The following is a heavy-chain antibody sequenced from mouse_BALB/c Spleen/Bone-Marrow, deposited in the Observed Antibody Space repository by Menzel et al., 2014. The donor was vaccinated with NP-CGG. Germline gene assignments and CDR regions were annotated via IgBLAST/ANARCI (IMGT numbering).Heavy chain of an antibody. V-gene: IGHV1S81*02. CDR3: TRLSLLRGYFDY. J-gene: IGHJ2*01. CDR1: GYTFTSYY. CDR2: INPSNGGT. D-gene: IGHD1-2*01. Sequence: VQLQQSGAELVKPGTSVKLSCKASGYTFTSYYIYWVKQRPGQGLKWIGEINPSNGGTNFNEKFKSKATLTVDKSSSTEYMQLSSLTPEDSAVYYCTRLSLLRGYFDYWGQGTTLTVSS.